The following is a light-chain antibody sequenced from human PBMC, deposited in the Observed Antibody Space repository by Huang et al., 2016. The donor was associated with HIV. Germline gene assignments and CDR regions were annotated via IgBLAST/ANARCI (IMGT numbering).Light chain of an antibody. CDR2: GAS. CDR1: QSIRNY. CDR3: QESYSSPYT. V-gene: IGKV1-39*01. J-gene: IGKJ2*01. Sequence: DIQMTQSPSSLSASAGDRVTISCRASQSIRNYVNWYQQKPDKAPKLVIHGASILEGGVPSRFSGSGSGTDFTLTISSLQPEDFATYYCQESYSSPYTFGQGTKLEIK.